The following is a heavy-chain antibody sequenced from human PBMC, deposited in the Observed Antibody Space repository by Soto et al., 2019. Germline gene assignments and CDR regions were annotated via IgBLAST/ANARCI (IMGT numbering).Heavy chain of an antibody. V-gene: IGHV5-51*01. CDR1: GYSFTNYW. CDR3: ARPNGKDSNGLTAGMDG. J-gene: IGHJ6*02. CDR2: IYSGDSDT. D-gene: IGHD5-18*01. Sequence: GESLKISCKPSGYSFTNYWIGWVRQIPVKGLEWMGIIYSGDSDTRYSPSFQGQVTISADKSISTAYLQWSSLKASDTAMYYCARPNGKDSNGLTAGMDGWGQGTTVTVSS.